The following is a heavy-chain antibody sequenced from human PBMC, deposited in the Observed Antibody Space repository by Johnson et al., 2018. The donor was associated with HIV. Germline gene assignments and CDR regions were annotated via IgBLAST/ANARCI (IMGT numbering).Heavy chain of an antibody. CDR3: ARAGGATVDWGGFDI. D-gene: IGHD4-23*01. Sequence: VQLMESGGGLVQPGGSLRLSCAASGFTFSNYDMHWVRQATGKGLEWVSAIGTAGDTYYPGSVKGRFTISRDTAKNTLYLQMKRLRAEDTAVYYCARAGGATVDWGGFDIWGQGTMVTVSS. CDR1: GFTFSNYD. CDR2: IGTAGDT. V-gene: IGHV3-13*01. J-gene: IGHJ3*02.